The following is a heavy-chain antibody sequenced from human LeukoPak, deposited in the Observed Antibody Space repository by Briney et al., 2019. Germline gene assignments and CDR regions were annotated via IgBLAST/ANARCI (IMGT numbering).Heavy chain of an antibody. V-gene: IGHV3-11*01. J-gene: IGHJ4*02. D-gene: IGHD3-10*01. CDR3: AKDPGYDLGTYYEGY. CDR1: GFTFSDYY. CDR2: ISGSGGTI. Sequence: PGGSLRLSCAASGFTFSDYYMSWIRQAPGKGLEWVSYISGSGGTIYYADSVKGRFTTSRDNSKNTLYLQMNSLRPDDTAVYHCAKDPGYDLGTYYEGYWGQGILVTVSS.